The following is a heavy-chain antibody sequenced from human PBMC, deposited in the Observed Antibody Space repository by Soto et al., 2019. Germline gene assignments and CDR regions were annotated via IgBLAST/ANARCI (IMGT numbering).Heavy chain of an antibody. CDR2: IGSGGDT. J-gene: IGHJ6*02. CDR3: TRKTPPTGMEV. D-gene: IGHD3-9*01. Sequence: EVHLVESGGGLVQPGGSLRLSCAADGFTLSSYDIHWVRQATGEGLAWVSGIGSGGDTHYADSVKGRFIISREDGKTSLYLQMNNLRVGDTAVSYCTRKTPPTGMEVWGQGATVTVSS. CDR1: GFTLSSYD. V-gene: IGHV3-13*01.